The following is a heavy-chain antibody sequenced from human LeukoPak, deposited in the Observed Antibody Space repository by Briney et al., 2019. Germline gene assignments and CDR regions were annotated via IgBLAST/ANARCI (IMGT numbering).Heavy chain of an antibody. CDR2: IYSGGNT. Sequence: PGGSLRLSCSASGFTFNSYPVHWVRQAPGKGLEWVSVIYSGGNTYYADSVKGRFTISRDNSKNTLYLQMNSLRAEDTAVYYCARDSGGGGYFDYWGQGTLVFVSS. CDR1: GFTFNSYP. CDR3: ARDSGGGGYFDY. V-gene: IGHV3-66*01. D-gene: IGHD2-15*01. J-gene: IGHJ4*02.